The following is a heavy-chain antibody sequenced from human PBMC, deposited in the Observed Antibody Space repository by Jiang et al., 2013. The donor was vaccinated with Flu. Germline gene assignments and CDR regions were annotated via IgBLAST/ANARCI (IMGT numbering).Heavy chain of an antibody. V-gene: IGHV1-3*01. Sequence: QSGAEVKKPGASVKVSCKASGYTFTSYAMHWVRQAPGQRLEWMGWINAGNGNTKYSQKFQGRVTITRDTSASTAYMELSSLRSEDTAVYYCATATVTTNKIGYWGQGTLVTVSS. J-gene: IGHJ4*02. D-gene: IGHD4-17*01. CDR3: ATATVTTNKIGY. CDR1: GYTFTSYA. CDR2: INAGNGNT.